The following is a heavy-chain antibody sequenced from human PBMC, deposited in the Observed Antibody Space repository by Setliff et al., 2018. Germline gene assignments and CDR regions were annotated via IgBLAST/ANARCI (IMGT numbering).Heavy chain of an antibody. CDR1: GYIFTNYW. CDR3: ARRRRFDSGGPRSPWYFDL. J-gene: IGHJ2*01. Sequence: PGESLKISCKASGYIFTNYWIGWVRQMPGKGLEWMGVIYPGDSDTRYSPSFQGQVTISADKSISTAYLQWSSLKASDTAFYYCARRRRFDSGGPRSPWYFDLWGRGTLVTVS. CDR2: IYPGDSDT. V-gene: IGHV5-51*01. D-gene: IGHD3-22*01.